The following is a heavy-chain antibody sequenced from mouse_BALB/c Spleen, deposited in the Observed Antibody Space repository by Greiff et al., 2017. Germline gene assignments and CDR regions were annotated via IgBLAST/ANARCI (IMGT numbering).Heavy chain of an antibody. CDR1: GYSITSGYY. Sequence: EVQLQQSGPGLVKPSQSLSLTCSVTGYSITSGYYWNWIRQFPGNKLEWMGYISYDGSNNYNPSLKNRISITRDTSKNQFFLKLNSVTTEDTATYYCARRGITTATDYWGQGTTLTVSS. D-gene: IGHD1-2*01. J-gene: IGHJ2*01. CDR3: ARRGITTATDY. CDR2: ISYDGSN. V-gene: IGHV3-6*02.